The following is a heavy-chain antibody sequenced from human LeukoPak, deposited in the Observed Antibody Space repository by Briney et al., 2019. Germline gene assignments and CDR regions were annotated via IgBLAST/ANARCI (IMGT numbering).Heavy chain of an antibody. CDR2: IHHGGTT. V-gene: IGHV4-38-2*02. J-gene: IGHJ4*02. CDR3: ASVAWWSTYYFDY. CDR1: GYSISSGYY. Sequence: NTSETLSLTCSVSGYSISSGYYWGWIRQPPGKGLEWIGSIHHGGTTYYNPSLKSRVTISVDTSKNQFSLKLSSVTAADTAVYYCASVAWWSTYYFDYWGQGTLVTVSS. D-gene: IGHD2-15*01.